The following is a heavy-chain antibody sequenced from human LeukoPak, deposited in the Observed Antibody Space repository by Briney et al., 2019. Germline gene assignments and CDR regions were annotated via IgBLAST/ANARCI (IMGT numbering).Heavy chain of an antibody. V-gene: IGHV4-39*01. CDR1: GGSISSSSYY. CDR2: IYYSGST. J-gene: IGHJ4*02. Sequence: PSEPLSLTCTVSGGSISSSSYYWGWIRKPPGKGQERIGRIYYSGSTYYNPSLKSRVTISVDTSKNQFSLKLSSVTAADTAVYYCASLDSRIIPAAIPDYWGQGTLVTVSS. D-gene: IGHD2-2*01. CDR3: ASLDSRIIPAAIPDY.